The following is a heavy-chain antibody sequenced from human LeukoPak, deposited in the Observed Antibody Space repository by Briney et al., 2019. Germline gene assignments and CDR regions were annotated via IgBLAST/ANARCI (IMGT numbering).Heavy chain of an antibody. Sequence: GSLRLSCAASGFTFSSYSMNWVRQAPGKGLEWVSYISSSSSTIYYADSVKGRFTISRDNAKNSLYLQMNSLRAEDTAVYYCATGLDWSPFDYWGQGTLVTVSS. CDR1: GFTFSSYS. CDR2: ISSSSSTI. CDR3: ATGLDWSPFDY. D-gene: IGHD3/OR15-3a*01. V-gene: IGHV3-48*04. J-gene: IGHJ4*02.